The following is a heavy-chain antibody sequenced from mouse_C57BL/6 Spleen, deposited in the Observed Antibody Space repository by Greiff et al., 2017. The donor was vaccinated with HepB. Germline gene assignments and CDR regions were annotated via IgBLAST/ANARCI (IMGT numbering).Heavy chain of an antibody. V-gene: IGHV5-6*01. Sequence: EVQVVESGGDLVKPGGSLKLSCAASGFTFSSYGMSWVRQTPDKRLEWVATISSGGSYTYYPDSVKGRFTISRDNAKNTLYLQMSSLKSEDTAMYYCARRRDYDYDFAYWGQGTLVTVSA. J-gene: IGHJ3*01. CDR3: ARRRDYDYDFAY. D-gene: IGHD2-4*01. CDR1: GFTFSSYG. CDR2: ISSGGSYT.